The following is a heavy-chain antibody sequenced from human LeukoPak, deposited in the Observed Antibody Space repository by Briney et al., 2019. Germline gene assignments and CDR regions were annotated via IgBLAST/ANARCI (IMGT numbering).Heavy chain of an antibody. CDR3: ARGGGSSGRGYYFDY. V-gene: IGHV4-4*07. CDR2: IYTSGST. J-gene: IGHJ4*02. CDR1: GGSISSYY. D-gene: IGHD3-22*01. Sequence: SETLSLTCTVSGGSISSYYWSWIRQPAGKGLEWIGRIYTSGSTNYNPSLKSRVTMSVDTSKNQFSLKLSSVTAADTAVYYCARGGGSSGRGYYFDYWGQGTLVTVSS.